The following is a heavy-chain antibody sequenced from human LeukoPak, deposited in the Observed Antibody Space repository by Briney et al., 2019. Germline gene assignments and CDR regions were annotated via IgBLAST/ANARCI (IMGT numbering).Heavy chain of an antibody. Sequence: PSETLSLTCSVSGGSISTKNYYWGWIRQPPGKGLEWIGSMYYSGSTYYNPSLKSRVTISVDTSKNQLSLKLSSVTAADTAVYYCARLVGYTYGSVDYWGQGTLVTVSS. V-gene: IGHV4-39*01. CDR1: GGSISTKNYY. D-gene: IGHD5-18*01. CDR2: MYYSGST. CDR3: ARLVGYTYGSVDY. J-gene: IGHJ4*02.